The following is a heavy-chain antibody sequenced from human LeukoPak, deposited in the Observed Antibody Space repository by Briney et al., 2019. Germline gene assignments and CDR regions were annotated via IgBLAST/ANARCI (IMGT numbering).Heavy chain of an antibody. CDR3: AKVGDHNWFDP. CDR1: GFTFSSYG. V-gene: IGHV3-30*18. J-gene: IGHJ5*02. CDR2: ISYDGSNK. Sequence: GGSRRLSCAASGFTFSSYGMHWVRQAPGKGLEWVAVISYDGSNKYYADSVKGRFTISRDNSKNTLYLQMNSLRAEDTAVYYCAKVGDHNWFDPWGQGTLVTVSS.